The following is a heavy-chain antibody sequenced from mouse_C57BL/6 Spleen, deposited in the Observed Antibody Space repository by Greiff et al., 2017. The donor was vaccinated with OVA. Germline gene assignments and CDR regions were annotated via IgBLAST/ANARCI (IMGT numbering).Heavy chain of an antibody. CDR2: ISSGSSTI. V-gene: IGHV5-17*01. D-gene: IGHD2-3*01. Sequence: EVQLVESGGGLVKPGGSLKLSCAASGFTFSDYGMHWVRQAPEKGLEWVAYISSGSSTIYYADTVKGRFTISRDNAKNTLFLQMTSLRSEDTAMYYCSRGIYDGSYAMDYWGQGTSVTVSS. J-gene: IGHJ4*01. CDR3: SRGIYDGSYAMDY. CDR1: GFTFSDYG.